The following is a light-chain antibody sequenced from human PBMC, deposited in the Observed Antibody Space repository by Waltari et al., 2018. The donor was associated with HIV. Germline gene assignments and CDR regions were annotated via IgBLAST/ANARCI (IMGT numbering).Light chain of an antibody. CDR3: QQSYRTLTWT. J-gene: IGKJ1*01. CDR1: QSISSY. Sequence: DIQMTQSPSSLSASVADRVTITCRASQSISSYLNWYQQKPGKAPKLLIYAASSLESGVPSRFSGSGSGTDFTLTISSLQHEDVATYYCQQSYRTLTWTFGQGTKVEIK. V-gene: IGKV1-39*01. CDR2: AAS.